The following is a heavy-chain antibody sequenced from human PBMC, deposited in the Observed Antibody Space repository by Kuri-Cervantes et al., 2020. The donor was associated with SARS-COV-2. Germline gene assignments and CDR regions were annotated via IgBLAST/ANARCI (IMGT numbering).Heavy chain of an antibody. CDR2: IYHSGST. J-gene: IGHJ4*02. D-gene: IGHD3-16*02. CDR3: ARWWGTYDYVWGSYRYGYFDY. Sequence: SETLSLTCAVSGDSISSDHWWNWVRQPPGKGLEWIGEIYHSGSTNYNPSLKSRVTISVDKSKNQFSLKLRSVTAADTAVYYCARWWGTYDYVWGSYRYGYFDYWGQGTLVTVSS. V-gene: IGHV4-4*02. CDR1: GDSISSDHW.